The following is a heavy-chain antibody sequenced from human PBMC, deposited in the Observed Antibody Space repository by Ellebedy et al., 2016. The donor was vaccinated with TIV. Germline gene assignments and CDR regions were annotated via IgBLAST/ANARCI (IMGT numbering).Heavy chain of an antibody. CDR2: INPYSGDT. V-gene: IGHV1-2*02. J-gene: IGHJ4*02. CDR3: ARESSSDASDDY. CDR1: GYTFTALY. Sequence: ASVKVSCXASGYTFTALYIHWVRQAPGQGLEWLGWINPYSGDTKYGQKSQGRVTLTRDTSIVTAYMELSRLRSDDTAVYYCARESSSDASDDYWGQGTLVTVSS.